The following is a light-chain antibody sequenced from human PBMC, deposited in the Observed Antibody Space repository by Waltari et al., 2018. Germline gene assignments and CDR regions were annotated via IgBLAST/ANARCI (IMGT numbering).Light chain of an antibody. Sequence: DIQMTQSPSSLSAFVGDTVTITCKASQGIANNLNWYQRKPGKAPKLLIYRASSLQSGIPSRFSGSGSGTGFILTISSLQPEDFATYYCQQGSSYPRTFGQGTRVE. CDR1: QGIANN. CDR3: QQGSSYPRT. CDR2: RAS. J-gene: IGKJ1*01. V-gene: IGKV1-39*01.